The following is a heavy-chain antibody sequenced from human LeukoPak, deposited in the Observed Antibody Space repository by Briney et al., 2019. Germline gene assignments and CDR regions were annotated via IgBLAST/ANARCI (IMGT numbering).Heavy chain of an antibody. J-gene: IGHJ4*02. Sequence: GTSLRLSCAASGFTFGSYGMHWVRQAPGKGLEWVAVISYDGRQTYYADSVKGRFTISRDNSKTTLYLQMNSLRADDTAVYSCAKDFNTVTTLDSWGQGTLVTVSS. CDR2: ISYDGRQT. D-gene: IGHD4-17*01. CDR1: GFTFGSYG. V-gene: IGHV3-30*18. CDR3: AKDFNTVTTLDS.